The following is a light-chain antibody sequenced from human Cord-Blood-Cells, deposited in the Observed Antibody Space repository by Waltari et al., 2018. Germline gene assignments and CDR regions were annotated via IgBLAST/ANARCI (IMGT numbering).Light chain of an antibody. V-gene: IGKV3-11*01. Sequence: EIVLTQSPATLSLSPGERATLSCRVSPSVSSYLAWYQQNPGQAPRLLDYSASNRATAIPARFSGSGSGTDFTLTISILEPEDFAVYYCQQRSNWPPWTFGQGTKVEIK. CDR3: QQRSNWPPWT. CDR1: PSVSSY. CDR2: SAS. J-gene: IGKJ1*01.